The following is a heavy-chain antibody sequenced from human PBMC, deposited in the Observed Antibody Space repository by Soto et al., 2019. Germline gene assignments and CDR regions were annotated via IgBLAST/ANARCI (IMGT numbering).Heavy chain of an antibody. V-gene: IGHV1-46*01. CDR1: GYTFTSYY. CDR2: INPSGGST. J-gene: IGHJ4*02. Sequence: ASVKVSCKASGYTFTSYYMHWVRQAPGQGLEWMGIINPSGGSTSYAQKFQGRVTMTRDTSTSTVYMELSSLRSEDTAVYYCARAQYYYDSSGYSYQSDYWGQGTLVTVSS. CDR3: ARAQYYYDSSGYSYQSDY. D-gene: IGHD3-22*01.